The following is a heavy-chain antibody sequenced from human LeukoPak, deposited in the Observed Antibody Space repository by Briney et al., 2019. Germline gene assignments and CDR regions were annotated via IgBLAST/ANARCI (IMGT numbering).Heavy chain of an antibody. CDR3: AKYGVRNCGGNGYYYYGMDV. CDR1: GFTFSSYA. Sequence: GGFLRLSCAASGFTFSSYAMSWVRQAPGKGLEWVSAISGSGGSTYYADSVKGRFTISRDNSKNTLYLQMNSLRAEDTAVYYCAKYGVRNCGGNGYYYYGMDVWGQGTTVTVSS. D-gene: IGHD4-17*01. CDR2: ISGSGGST. V-gene: IGHV3-23*01. J-gene: IGHJ6*02.